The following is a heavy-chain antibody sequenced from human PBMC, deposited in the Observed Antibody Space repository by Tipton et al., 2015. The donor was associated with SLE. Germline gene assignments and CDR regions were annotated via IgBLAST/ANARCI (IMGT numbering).Heavy chain of an antibody. CDR1: GVSITSGGYY. Sequence: TLSLTCTVSGVSITSGGYYWTWIRQHPGKGLEWIGYIYYSGDTYYNPSLKSRVTMSIDTSNNRFSLKLTSMTAAATAVYYCARTQYTFGGVIAPFDYWGQGTLVTVSS. CDR2: IYYSGDT. V-gene: IGHV4-31*03. J-gene: IGHJ4*02. CDR3: ARTQYTFGGVIAPFDY. D-gene: IGHD3-16*02.